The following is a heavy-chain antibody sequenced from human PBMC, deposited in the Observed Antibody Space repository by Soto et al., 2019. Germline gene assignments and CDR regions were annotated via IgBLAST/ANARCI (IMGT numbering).Heavy chain of an antibody. CDR2: ISGSGGST. D-gene: IGHD3-16*02. CDR1: GFTFNRHP. Sequence: GGSLRLSCAASGFTFNRHPLHWVRQAPGKGLEWVSAISGSGGSTYYADFVKGRFTISRDNSKNTLYLQMNSLRAEDTAVYYCAKYFSPGYSYRYPAYWGQGTLVTVSS. CDR3: AKYFSPGYSYRYPAY. J-gene: IGHJ4*02. V-gene: IGHV3-23*01.